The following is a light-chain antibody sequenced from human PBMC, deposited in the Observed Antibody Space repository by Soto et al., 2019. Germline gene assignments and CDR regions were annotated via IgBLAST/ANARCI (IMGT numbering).Light chain of an antibody. V-gene: IGLV2-14*01. CDR1: SRDVGGYDF. Sequence: QSALTQPASVSGSPGQSITISCTGTSRDVGGYDFVSWYQQHPGKAPRLMIYEVSNRPSGVSNRFSGSKSGNTASLTISGLQAEDEADYYCSSYTTTNTLGVFGGGTKVTVL. CDR2: EVS. CDR3: SSYTTTNTLGV. J-gene: IGLJ2*01.